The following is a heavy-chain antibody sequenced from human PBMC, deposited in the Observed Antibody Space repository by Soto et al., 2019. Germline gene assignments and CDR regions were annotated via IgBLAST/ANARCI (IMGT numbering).Heavy chain of an antibody. CDR3: HGYGY. J-gene: IGHJ4*02. CDR2: IYSGGTT. V-gene: IGHV3-53*01. D-gene: IGHD5-12*01. Sequence: PGGSLRLSCAVSWVTVRANYMSWVRQAPGKGLEWGSVIYSGGTTYYADSVKGRFIISRDISKNTLYLQMNILRAEDTAVYSCHGYGYWGQGTLVTVSS. CDR1: WVTVRANY.